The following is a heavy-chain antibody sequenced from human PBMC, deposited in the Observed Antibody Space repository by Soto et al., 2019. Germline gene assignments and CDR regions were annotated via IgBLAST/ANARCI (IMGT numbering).Heavy chain of an antibody. D-gene: IGHD2-15*01. CDR3: ARAPGYGCSGGRCYSFPIRYYYGMDV. J-gene: IGHJ6*02. Sequence: GASVKVSCKASGYTFTSYYMHWVRQAPGQGLEWMGIINPSGGSTSYAQKFQGRVTMTRDTSTSTVYMELSSLRSEDTAVYYCARAPGYGCSGGRCYSFPIRYYYGMDVWGQGTTVTVYS. CDR1: GYTFTSYY. CDR2: INPSGGST. V-gene: IGHV1-46*01.